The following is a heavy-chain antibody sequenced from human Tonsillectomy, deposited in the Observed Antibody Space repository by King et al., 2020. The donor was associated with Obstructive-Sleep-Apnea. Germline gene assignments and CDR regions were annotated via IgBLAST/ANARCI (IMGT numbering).Heavy chain of an antibody. Sequence: QLVQSGGGLVQPGRSLRLSCEASGFTFDDYAMHWVRQAPGKGLEWVSGISWNSDNIGYADSVKGRFTISRDNAKNSLYLQMNSLRTEDAALYYCAKDQLVDYASDRGHYYYGMDVWGQGTTVTVSS. V-gene: IGHV3-9*01. CDR1: GFTFDDYA. D-gene: IGHD3-10*01. J-gene: IGHJ6*02. CDR2: ISWNSDNI. CDR3: AKDQLVDYASDRGHYYYGMDV.